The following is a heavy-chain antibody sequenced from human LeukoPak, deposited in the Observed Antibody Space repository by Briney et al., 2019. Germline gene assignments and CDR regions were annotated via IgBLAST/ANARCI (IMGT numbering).Heavy chain of an antibody. V-gene: IGHV1-2*02. CDR3: ARDYYDTKGVDY. Sequence: ASVKVSCKASGYTFTGYYMHWVRQAPGQGLEWMGWINPNSGGTNYAQKFRGRVTMTRDTSISTAYMELSRLRSDDTAVYYCARDYYDTKGVDYWGQGTLVTVSS. J-gene: IGHJ4*02. D-gene: IGHD3-22*01. CDR2: INPNSGGT. CDR1: GYTFTGYY.